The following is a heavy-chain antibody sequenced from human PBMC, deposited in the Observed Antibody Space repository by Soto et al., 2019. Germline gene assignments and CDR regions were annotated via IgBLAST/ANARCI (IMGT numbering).Heavy chain of an antibody. CDR3: ARAVAHYLGTWFDA. D-gene: IGHD3-16*01. J-gene: IGHJ5*02. V-gene: IGHV4-30-2*01. CDR1: GGSITSGNSYS. CDR2: ISRFGST. Sequence: QLQLQESGSGLVKPSQTVSLTCTVSGGSITSGNSYSWCWIRPPPGKGLEWIGSISRFGSTSYNPSLKGRVTMSVDKSKIQFSLKLSSVTAADTAVYYWARAVAHYLGTWFDAWGQGTLVIVSS.